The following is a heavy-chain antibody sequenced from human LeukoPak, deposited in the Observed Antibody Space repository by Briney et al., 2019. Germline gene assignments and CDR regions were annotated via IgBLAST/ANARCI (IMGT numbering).Heavy chain of an antibody. CDR2: ISYDGSNK. CDR3: AKAHVRDGYNYGY. Sequence: AVISYDGSNKYYADSVKGRFTISRDNSKNTLYLQMNSLRAEDTAVYYCAKAHVRDGYNYGYWGQGTLVTVSS. V-gene: IGHV3-30*18. J-gene: IGHJ4*02. D-gene: IGHD5-24*01.